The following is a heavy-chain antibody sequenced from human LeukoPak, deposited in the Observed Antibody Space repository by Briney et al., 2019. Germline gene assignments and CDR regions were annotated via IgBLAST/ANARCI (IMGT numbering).Heavy chain of an antibody. Sequence: GGSLRLSCAASGFTFTRYTISWVRQAPGKGLDWVSGISGSGGTTYYADSVKGRFTISKDNSKNTVYLQMNSLRAEDTAVYYCANLEITMVRGPWGQGTLVTVSS. V-gene: IGHV3-23*01. CDR2: ISGSGGTT. CDR1: GFTFTRYT. D-gene: IGHD3-10*01. CDR3: ANLEITMVRGP. J-gene: IGHJ5*02.